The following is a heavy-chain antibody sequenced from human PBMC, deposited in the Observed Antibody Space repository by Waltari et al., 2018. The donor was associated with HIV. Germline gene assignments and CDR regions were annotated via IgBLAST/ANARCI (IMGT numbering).Heavy chain of an antibody. Sequence: QVQLQESGPGLVKPSETLSLTCTVSGGSISSYYCRWSRQPAGKGLEWIGRIYTSGSTNYNPSLKSRVTMSVDTSKNQFSLKLNSVTAADTAVYYCAREQRWLQQLDYWGQGTLVTVSS. CDR3: AREQRWLQQLDY. D-gene: IGHD6-19*01. V-gene: IGHV4-4*07. J-gene: IGHJ4*02. CDR1: GGSISSYY. CDR2: IYTSGST.